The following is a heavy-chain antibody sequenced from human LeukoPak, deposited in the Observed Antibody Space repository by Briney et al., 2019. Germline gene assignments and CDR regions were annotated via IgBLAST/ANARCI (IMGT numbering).Heavy chain of an antibody. CDR1: GFAFSSQA. Sequence: GGPLRLSCAASGFAFSSQAMGWVRQAPGKGLEWVSVISDSGDSTYYADSVKGRFTISRDNSKNTLYLQMNSLRAEDTAVYYCAKDARRSSGWYFFDHWGQGTLVTVSS. CDR3: AKDARRSSGWYFFDH. V-gene: IGHV3-23*01. CDR2: ISDSGDST. J-gene: IGHJ4*02. D-gene: IGHD6-19*01.